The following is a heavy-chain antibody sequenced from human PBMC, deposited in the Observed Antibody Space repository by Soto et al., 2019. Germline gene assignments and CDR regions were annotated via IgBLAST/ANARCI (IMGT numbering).Heavy chain of an antibody. CDR1: GFTFSFYD. Sequence: EVQLVESGGGLVQPGGSLRLSCVASGFTFSFYDMVWVRQAPGKGLQWVSYISGDGSATSYADSVKGRFTISRDNAKNSRLLQTSSLTDEETAVYYCARNGGGLGYWGQGTLVTVSA. CDR3: ARNGGGLGY. J-gene: IGHJ4*02. D-gene: IGHD3-16*01. CDR2: ISGDGSAT. V-gene: IGHV3-48*02.